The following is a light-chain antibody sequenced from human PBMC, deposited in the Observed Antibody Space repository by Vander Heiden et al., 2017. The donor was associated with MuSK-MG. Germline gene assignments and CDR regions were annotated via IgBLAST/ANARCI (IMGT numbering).Light chain of an antibody. Sequence: DFVMTQSPLSLPVTPGEPASISCTSSQSLMRSNGYNYLDWYLQKPGQSPQLLIFLGSNRASGVPDRFRGSGSGTDFTLKISRVEAEDVGVYYCMQAVQDPPTFGQGTKLEIK. CDR3: MQAVQDPPT. J-gene: IGKJ2*01. V-gene: IGKV2-28*01. CDR1: QSLMRSNGYNY. CDR2: LGS.